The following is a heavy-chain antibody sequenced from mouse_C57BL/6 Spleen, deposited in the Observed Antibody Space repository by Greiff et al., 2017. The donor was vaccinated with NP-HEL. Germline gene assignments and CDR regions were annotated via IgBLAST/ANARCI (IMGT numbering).Heavy chain of an antibody. CDR3: ASIWAYGWYFDV. CDR2: ISSGSSTI. D-gene: IGHD1-1*01. J-gene: IGHJ1*03. Sequence: EVQLVESGGGLVKPGGSLKLSCAASGFTFSDYGMHWVRQAPEKGLEWVAYISSGSSTIYYADTVKGRFTISRDNAKNTLFLQMTSLRSEDTAMYYCASIWAYGWYFDVWGTGTTVTVSS. V-gene: IGHV5-17*01. CDR1: GFTFSDYG.